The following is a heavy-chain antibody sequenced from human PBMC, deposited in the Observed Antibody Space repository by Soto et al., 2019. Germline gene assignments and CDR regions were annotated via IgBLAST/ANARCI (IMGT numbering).Heavy chain of an antibody. J-gene: IGHJ5*02. CDR1: GGSVSSGSYY. D-gene: IGHD4-17*01. V-gene: IGHV4-61*03. Sequence: PSKTLYITCTVYGGSVSSGSYYWTWIRQPPGKGLEWIGYFYYSGSTNYNPSLKSRVTISVDMSKNHFSLKLSSVTAADKSVYYLSLDFLYGITTAIDHWCPGVLVTVFS. CDR3: SLDFLYGITTAIDH. CDR2: FYYSGST.